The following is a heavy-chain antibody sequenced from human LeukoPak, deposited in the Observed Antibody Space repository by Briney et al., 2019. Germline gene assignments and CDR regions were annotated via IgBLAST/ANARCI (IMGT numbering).Heavy chain of an antibody. CDR2: ISSTSSYI. Sequence: GGSLRLSCVASGFIFTTYSLNWVRQAPGKGLEWVSSISSTSSYIYYADSVKGRFTLSRDNAKNSIYLQMDSLRAEDTAVYYCTSRGDFWSGYWAMNVWGQGTTVIVSS. CDR1: GFIFTTYS. CDR3: TSRGDFWSGYWAMNV. J-gene: IGHJ6*02. V-gene: IGHV3-21*01. D-gene: IGHD3-3*01.